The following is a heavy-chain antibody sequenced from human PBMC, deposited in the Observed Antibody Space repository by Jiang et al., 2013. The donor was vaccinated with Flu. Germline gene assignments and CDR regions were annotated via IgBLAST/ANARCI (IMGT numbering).Heavy chain of an antibody. Sequence: PGLVKPSETLSLTCTVSGDSVTGNYWTWIRKTPGKGLEWIGYISISGSTSYKPSLMGRVTISVDTAKNQVSLKLSSVTAADTAVYFCARGELHYYYYGLDVWGQGTTVTVSS. D-gene: IGHD1-26*01. J-gene: IGHJ6*02. CDR1: GDSVTGNY. CDR2: ISISGST. V-gene: IGHV4-59*02. CDR3: ARGELHYYYYGLDV.